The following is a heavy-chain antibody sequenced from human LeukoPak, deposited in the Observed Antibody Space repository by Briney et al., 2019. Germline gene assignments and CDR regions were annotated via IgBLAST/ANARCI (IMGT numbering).Heavy chain of an antibody. V-gene: IGHV5-10-1*01. CDR3: ARHRSIAAAGYYYHYGMDV. D-gene: IGHD6-13*01. CDR1: GDSFTSYW. Sequence: HGESLKISCKGSGDSFTSYWISWVRQVPGKGLEWMGRIDPSDSYTNYSPSFQGHVTISVDKSISTAYLQWSSLKASDTAMYYCARHRSIAAAGYYYHYGMDVWGQGTTVTVSS. CDR2: IDPSDSYT. J-gene: IGHJ6*02.